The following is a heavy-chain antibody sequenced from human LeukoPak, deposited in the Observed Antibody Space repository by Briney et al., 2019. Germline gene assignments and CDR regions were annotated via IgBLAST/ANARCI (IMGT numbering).Heavy chain of an antibody. D-gene: IGHD1-26*01. Sequence: GASVKVSCKASGYTFTGYYMHWVRQAPGQGLEWMGWINPNSGGTNYAQKFQGWVTMTRDTSISTAYMELSRLRSDDPAVYHCAREGGSHHIESSGMDVWGQGTTVTVSS. V-gene: IGHV1-2*04. CDR3: AREGGSHHIESSGMDV. J-gene: IGHJ6*02. CDR2: INPNSGGT. CDR1: GYTFTGYY.